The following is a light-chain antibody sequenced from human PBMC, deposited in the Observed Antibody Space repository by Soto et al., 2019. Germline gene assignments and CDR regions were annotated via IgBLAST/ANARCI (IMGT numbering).Light chain of an antibody. J-gene: IGKJ5*01. CDR2: WAS. CDR1: QSVLSKSDNYNY. CDR3: QQSYGAPIT. Sequence: DIVMTQSPDSLAVSLGERATINCKSSQSVLSKSDNYNYLAWHQQKPGQPPKLLIYWASTRASGVPDRFSGSGSGTDFTLTISSLQAEDVAVYYCQQSYGAPITFGQGTRLDSK. V-gene: IGKV4-1*01.